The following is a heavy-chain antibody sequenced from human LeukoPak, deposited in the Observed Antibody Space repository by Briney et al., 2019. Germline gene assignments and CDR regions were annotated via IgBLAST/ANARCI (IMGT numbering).Heavy chain of an antibody. V-gene: IGHV4-59*01. CDR2: IYYSGNT. Sequence: SETLSLTCTVSGGSISGYYWSWIRQPPGKGLEWIGYIYYSGNTNYNPSLKSRVTISVDTSKNQFSLKLSSVTAADTAVYYCARNDILTGYYIPGAFGIRGQGTMVTVSS. D-gene: IGHD3-9*01. J-gene: IGHJ3*02. CDR3: ARNDILTGYYIPGAFGI. CDR1: GGSISGYY.